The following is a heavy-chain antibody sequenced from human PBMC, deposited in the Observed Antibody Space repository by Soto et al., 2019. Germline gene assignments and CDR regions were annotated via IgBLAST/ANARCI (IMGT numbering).Heavy chain of an antibody. CDR1: GYIFPDYY. CDR3: SRGEQLVHFDS. CDR2: INPNGGGT. Sequence: ASVKVSCKASGYIFPDYYLHWGRQTPGEGLEWMGRINPNGGGTNYAQKFEGWVTMTTDTSISTAYMELSRLNFDDTAVYYCSRGEQLVHFDSWGQGTLVTLSS. D-gene: IGHD6-6*01. V-gene: IGHV1-2*04. J-gene: IGHJ4*01.